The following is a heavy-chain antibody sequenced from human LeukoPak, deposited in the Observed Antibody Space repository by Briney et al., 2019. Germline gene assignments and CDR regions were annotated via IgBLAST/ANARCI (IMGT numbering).Heavy chain of an antibody. CDR2: IRCDGSNK. CDR3: AKGRRVTAPVVASFDY. D-gene: IGHD2-21*02. Sequence: GGSLRLSCAASGFTFSSYGMHWVRQAPGKGLEWVAFIRCDGSNKYYADSVKGRFTISRDNSKNTLYLQMNSLRAEDTAGYYCAKGRRVTAPVVASFDYWGQGTLVTVSS. V-gene: IGHV3-30*02. CDR1: GFTFSSYG. J-gene: IGHJ4*02.